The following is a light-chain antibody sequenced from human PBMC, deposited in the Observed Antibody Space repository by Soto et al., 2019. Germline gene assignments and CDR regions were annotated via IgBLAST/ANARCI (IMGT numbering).Light chain of an antibody. Sequence: EIVLTQSPATLSLSPGERATLSCGASQSVGSYLAWDQQKPGQAPRLLIYDASNRATGIPARFSGSGSGTDFTLTISSLEPEDFAVYYCQQRSSWPITFGQGTRLEIE. CDR3: QQRSSWPIT. CDR1: QSVGSY. CDR2: DAS. J-gene: IGKJ5*01. V-gene: IGKV3-11*01.